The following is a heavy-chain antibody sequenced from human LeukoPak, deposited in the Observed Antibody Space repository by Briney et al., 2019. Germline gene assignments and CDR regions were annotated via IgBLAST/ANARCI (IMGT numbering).Heavy chain of an antibody. CDR1: GGSVSSGSYY. J-gene: IGHJ4*02. V-gene: IGHV4-61*01. CDR3: ARGRCGYSGYTIDY. D-gene: IGHD5-12*01. CDR2: IYYSGST. Sequence: PSETLSLTCTVSGGSVSSGSYYWSWIRQPPGKGLEWIGYIYYSGSTNYNPSLKSRVTISEDTSKNQFSLKLSSVTAADTAVYYCARGRCGYSGYTIDYWGQGTLVTVSS.